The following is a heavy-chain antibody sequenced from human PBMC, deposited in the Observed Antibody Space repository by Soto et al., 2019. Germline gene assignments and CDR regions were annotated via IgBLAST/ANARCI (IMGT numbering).Heavy chain of an antibody. CDR2: IIPLFGTT. D-gene: IGHD6-13*01. J-gene: IGHJ4*02. Sequence: SVKVSCKASGGTFSSYTIAWVRQAPGQGLEWVGEIIPLFGTTNYVEKFQGRLTITADASTSTAYMELSSLRSEDTAMYYCARDSIAAAGTDYWGQGTLVTVSS. V-gene: IGHV1-69*13. CDR3: ARDSIAAAGTDY. CDR1: GGTFSSYT.